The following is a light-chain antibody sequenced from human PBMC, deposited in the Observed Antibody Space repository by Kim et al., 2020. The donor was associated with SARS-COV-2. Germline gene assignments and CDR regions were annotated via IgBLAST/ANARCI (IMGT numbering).Light chain of an antibody. CDR2: DGT. V-gene: IGLV2-14*04. Sequence: GPSITSSCAGTGSGIAGYIFVSWYQQHPVKAPQLLIYDGTQRPSGVSNRVSGSKSGNTAALTISGLQAEDESDYYCSSYTNSGSWVFGGGTQLTVL. J-gene: IGLJ3*02. CDR1: GSGIAGYIF. CDR3: SSYTNSGSWV.